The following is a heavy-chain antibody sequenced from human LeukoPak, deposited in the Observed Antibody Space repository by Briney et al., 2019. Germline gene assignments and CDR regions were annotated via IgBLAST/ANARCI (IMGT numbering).Heavy chain of an antibody. CDR3: ASNRYSSSSHFDY. V-gene: IGHV3-23*01. Sequence: PGGSLRLSCAVSGFIFSSYAMSWVRQAPGKGLEWVSAISGSGGSTYYADSVKGRFTISRDNSKNTLYLQMNSLRAEDTAVYYCASNRYSSSSHFDYWGQGTLVTVSS. CDR2: ISGSGGST. CDR1: GFIFSSYA. J-gene: IGHJ4*02. D-gene: IGHD6-13*01.